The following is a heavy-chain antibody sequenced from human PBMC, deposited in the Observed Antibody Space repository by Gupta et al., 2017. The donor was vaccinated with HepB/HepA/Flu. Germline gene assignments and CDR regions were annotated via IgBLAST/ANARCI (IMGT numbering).Heavy chain of an antibody. V-gene: IGHV1-69*04. CDR2: IIPILGIA. D-gene: IGHD4-17*01. Sequence: QVQLVQSGAEVKKPGSSVKVSCKASGGTFSSYAISWVRQAPGQGLEWMGRIIPILGIANYAQKFQGRVTITADKSMSTAYMELSSLRSEETAVYYCARDAPHSMTTVTTSGYWGQGTLVTVSS. CDR1: GGTFSSYA. CDR3: ARDAPHSMTTVTTSGY. J-gene: IGHJ4*02.